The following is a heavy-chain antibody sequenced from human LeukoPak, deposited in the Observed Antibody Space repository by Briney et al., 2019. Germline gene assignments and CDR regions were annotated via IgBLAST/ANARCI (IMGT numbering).Heavy chain of an antibody. CDR1: GFTFNSYP. CDR3: ARDQCSTTSCKYFQH. V-gene: IGHV3-64*01. CDR2: ISTNGDNT. J-gene: IGHJ1*01. D-gene: IGHD2-2*01. Sequence: GGSLRLSCAASGFTFNSYPMHWVRQAPGKGLEYLSGISTNGDNTYYANSVKGRFTISRDNPKNTLYLQMGSLRAEDMAVYYCARDQCSTTSCKYFQHWGQGTLVTVSS.